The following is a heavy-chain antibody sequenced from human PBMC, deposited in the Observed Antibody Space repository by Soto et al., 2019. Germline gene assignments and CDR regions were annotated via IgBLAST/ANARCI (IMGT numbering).Heavy chain of an antibody. CDR2: ISAYNGNT. CDR3: ARDLQLARFYYYYYGMDV. V-gene: IGHV1-18*04. Sequence: ASVKVSCKASGYTFTSYGISWVRQAPGQGLEWMGWISAYNGNTNYAQKLQGRVTMTTDTSTSTAYMELRSLRSDDTAVYYCARDLQLARFYYYYYGMDVWGQGTTVTVSS. J-gene: IGHJ6*02. CDR1: GYTFTSYG. D-gene: IGHD6-6*01.